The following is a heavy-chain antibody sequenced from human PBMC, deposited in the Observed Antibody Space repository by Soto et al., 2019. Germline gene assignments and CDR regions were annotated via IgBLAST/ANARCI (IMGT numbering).Heavy chain of an antibody. CDR1: GFTFSSYA. CDR3: AKVLSGYHPRYALDI. J-gene: IGHJ3*02. D-gene: IGHD3-22*01. Sequence: GGSLRLSCAASGFTFSSYAMSWVRQAPGKGLEWVSAISGSGGSTFYADSVKGRFTISRDNSKSTLYLQMNSLRAEDTAVYYCAKVLSGYHPRYALDIWGQGTMVTVSS. V-gene: IGHV3-23*01. CDR2: ISGSGGST.